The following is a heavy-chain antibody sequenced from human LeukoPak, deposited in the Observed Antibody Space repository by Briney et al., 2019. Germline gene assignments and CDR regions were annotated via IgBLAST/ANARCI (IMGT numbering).Heavy chain of an antibody. CDR3: ATTERPLSPSAFDI. D-gene: IGHD1-14*01. V-gene: IGHV3-30*02. J-gene: IGHJ3*02. Sequence: PGGSLRLSCAASGFTFRSHGMHWVRQAPGKGLEWVAFIRYDGSYKYYADSVKDRFTISRDNAKNSLYLQMNSLRAEDTAVYYCATTERPLSPSAFDIWGQGTMVTVSS. CDR1: GFTFRSHG. CDR2: IRYDGSYK.